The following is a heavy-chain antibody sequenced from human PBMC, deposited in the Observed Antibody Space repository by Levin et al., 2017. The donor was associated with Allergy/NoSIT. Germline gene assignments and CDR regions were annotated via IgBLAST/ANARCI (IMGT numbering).Heavy chain of an antibody. CDR1: GFTFSSYA. CDR3: AKEAEYYDFWSGPHDAFDI. V-gene: IGHV3-23*01. CDR2: ISGSGGST. D-gene: IGHD3-3*01. J-gene: IGHJ3*02. Sequence: GGSLRLSCAASGFTFSSYAMSWVRQAPGKGLEWVSAISGSGGSTYYADSVKGRFTISRDNSKNTLYLQMNSLRAEDTAVYYCAKEAEYYDFWSGPHDAFDIWGQGTMVTVSS.